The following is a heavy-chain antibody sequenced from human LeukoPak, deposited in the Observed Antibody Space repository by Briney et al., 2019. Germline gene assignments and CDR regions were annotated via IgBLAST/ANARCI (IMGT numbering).Heavy chain of an antibody. V-gene: IGHV4-30-2*01. D-gene: IGHD3-3*01. CDR3: ARGEPPDAVDTYYDFWSDVS. CDR1: GGSISSGGYY. CDR2: IYHSGST. J-gene: IGHJ5*02. Sequence: SETLSLTCTVSGGSISSGGYYWSWIRQPPGKGLEWIGYIYHSGSTYYNPSLKSRVTISVDRSKNQFSLKLSSVTAADTAVYYCARGEPPDAVDTYYDFWSDVSWGQGTLVTVSS.